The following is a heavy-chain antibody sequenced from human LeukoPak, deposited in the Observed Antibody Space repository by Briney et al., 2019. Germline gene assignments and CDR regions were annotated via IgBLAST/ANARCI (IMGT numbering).Heavy chain of an antibody. Sequence: ASVKVSCKASGGTFSSYAISWVRQAPGQGLEWMGGIIPIFGTANYAQKFQGRVTTTADESTSTAYMELSSLRSEDTAVYYCARGLIVVVTAISYYYYGMDVWGQGTTVTVSS. J-gene: IGHJ6*02. CDR3: ARGLIVVVTAISYYYYGMDV. D-gene: IGHD2-21*02. CDR1: GGTFSSYA. V-gene: IGHV1-69*13. CDR2: IIPIFGTA.